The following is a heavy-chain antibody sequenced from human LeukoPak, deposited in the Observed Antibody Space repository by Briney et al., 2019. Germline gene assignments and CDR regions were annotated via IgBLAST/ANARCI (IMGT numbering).Heavy chain of an antibody. CDR1: GYTFTGYY. D-gene: IGHD2-2*01. CDR2: INPNSGGT. J-gene: IGHJ4*02. V-gene: IGHV1-2*02. CDR3: ASGYCSSTSCFHHDY. Sequence: GASVKVSCKASGYTFTGYYMHWVRRAPGQGLEWMGWINPNSGGTNYAQKFQGRVTMTRDTSISTAYMELSRLRSDDTAVYYCASGYCSSTSCFHHDYWGQGTLVTVSS.